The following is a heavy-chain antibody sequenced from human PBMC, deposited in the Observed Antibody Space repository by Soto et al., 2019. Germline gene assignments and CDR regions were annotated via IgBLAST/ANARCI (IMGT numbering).Heavy chain of an antibody. CDR3: ARDRDYYGSGSYFVDY. CDR2: IKQDGSEK. CDR1: GFTFSSYW. J-gene: IGHJ4*02. V-gene: IGHV3-7*01. Sequence: GGSLRLSCAASGFTFSSYWMSWVRQTPGKGLEWVANIKQDGSEKYYVDSVKGRFTISRDNAKNSLYLQMNSLRAEDTAVYYCARDRDYYGSGSYFVDYWGQGTLVTVSS. D-gene: IGHD3-10*01.